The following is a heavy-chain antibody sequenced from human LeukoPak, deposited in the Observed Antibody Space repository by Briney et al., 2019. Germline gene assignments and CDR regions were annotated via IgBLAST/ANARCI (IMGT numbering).Heavy chain of an antibody. CDR3: VREGGGSFLDSFDI. D-gene: IGHD2-15*01. CDR1: GLTFSKYW. V-gene: IGHV3-74*01. CDR2: INSDGLIT. Sequence: GWSLRLSCEASGLTFSKYWMHGVRQAPGKGLVWVSRINSDGLITNYADSVKGRFTVSRDNPKNTLYLQMNSLRVEDTAVYYCVREGGGSFLDSFDIWGQGKLVTVSS. J-gene: IGHJ3*02.